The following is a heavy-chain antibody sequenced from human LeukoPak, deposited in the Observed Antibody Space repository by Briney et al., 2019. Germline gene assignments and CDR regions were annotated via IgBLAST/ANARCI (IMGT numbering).Heavy chain of an antibody. CDR2: TWYDGSNK. J-gene: IGHJ4*02. Sequence: GGSLRLSCATSGFSFSIYGMHWVRQAQGKGLEWVALTWYDGSNKNYADSVKGRFTISRDNSKNTLYLQMNSLRGEDTAVYYCARDGLTIAEATTSWYLDYWGQGTLVTVSS. D-gene: IGHD1-26*01. CDR3: ARDGLTIAEATTSWYLDY. CDR1: GFSFSIYG. V-gene: IGHV3-33*01.